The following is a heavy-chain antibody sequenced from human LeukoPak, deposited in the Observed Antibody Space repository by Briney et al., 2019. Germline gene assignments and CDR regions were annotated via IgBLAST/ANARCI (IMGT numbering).Heavy chain of an antibody. CDR3: ARGYCSGGSCYPLDAFDI. CDR2: IWYDGSDK. Sequence: GRSLRLSCTASGFTFSSYGMHWVRQAPGKGLEWVAVIWYDGSDKYYADSVKGRFTISRDNSKNTLYLQMNSLRAEDTAVYYCARGYCSGGSCYPLDAFDIWGQGTMVTVSS. V-gene: IGHV3-33*01. CDR1: GFTFSSYG. J-gene: IGHJ3*02. D-gene: IGHD2-15*01.